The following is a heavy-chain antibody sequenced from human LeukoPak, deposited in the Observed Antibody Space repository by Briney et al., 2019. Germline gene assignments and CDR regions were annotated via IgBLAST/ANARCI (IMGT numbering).Heavy chain of an antibody. Sequence: GASVKVSFTASGYTFTSYDINWVRQAPGQGLEWMGWMNPNSGNTGYAQKFQGRVTMTRNTSISTAYMELSSLRSEDTAVYYCASYQYDSSGYYLPYWGQGTLVTVSS. CDR1: GYTFTSYD. CDR2: MNPNSGNT. D-gene: IGHD3-22*01. CDR3: ASYQYDSSGYYLPY. J-gene: IGHJ4*02. V-gene: IGHV1-8*01.